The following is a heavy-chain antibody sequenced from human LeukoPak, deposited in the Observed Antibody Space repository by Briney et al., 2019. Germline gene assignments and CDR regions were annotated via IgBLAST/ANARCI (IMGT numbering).Heavy chain of an antibody. CDR3: ARVGGYCSSTSCFYFDY. CDR2: IYTSGST. D-gene: IGHD2-2*01. Sequence: PSETLSLTCTVSGGSISSYYWSWIRQPAGKGLEWIGRIYTSGSTTYNASLKSRVTMSVDTSKNQFSLKLSSVTAADTAVYYCARVGGYCSSTSCFYFDYWGQGTLVTVSS. J-gene: IGHJ4*02. V-gene: IGHV4-4*07. CDR1: GGSISSYY.